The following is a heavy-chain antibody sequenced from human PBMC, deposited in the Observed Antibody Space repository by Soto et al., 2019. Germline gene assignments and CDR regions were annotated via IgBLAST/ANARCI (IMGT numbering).Heavy chain of an antibody. V-gene: IGHV1-2*02. Sequence: ASVKVSCKASGYTFTGYYMHWVRQAPGQGLEWMGWINPNSGGTNYAQKFQGRVTMTRDTSISTAYMELSRLRSGDTAVYYCARVTYYHDSSALSQARAEYFQHWGQGTLVTVSS. CDR3: ARVTYYHDSSALSQARAEYFQH. J-gene: IGHJ1*01. CDR2: INPNSGGT. D-gene: IGHD3-22*01. CDR1: GYTFTGYY.